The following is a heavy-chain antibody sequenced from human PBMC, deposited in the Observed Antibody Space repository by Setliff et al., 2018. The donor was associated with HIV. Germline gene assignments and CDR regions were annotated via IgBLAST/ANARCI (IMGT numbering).Heavy chain of an antibody. CDR2: IIPIFGTA. V-gene: IGHV1-69*05. CDR3: ASAYCGGGNCWSSASLPPAGWFDP. D-gene: IGHD2-15*01. J-gene: IGHJ5*02. CDR1: GGTFSSYA. Sequence: ASVKVSCKASGGTFSSYAISWVRQAPGQGLEWMGGIIPIFGTANYAQKFQGRVTITTDESTSTAYMELSSLRFEDTAMYYCASAYCGGGNCWSSASLPPAGWFDPWGQGTLVTVSS.